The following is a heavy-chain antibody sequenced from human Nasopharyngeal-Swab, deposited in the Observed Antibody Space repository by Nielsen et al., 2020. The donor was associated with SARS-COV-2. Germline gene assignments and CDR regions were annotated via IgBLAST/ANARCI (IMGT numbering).Heavy chain of an antibody. D-gene: IGHD6-19*01. CDR3: AREFSVGSGWYIDI. J-gene: IGHJ3*02. Sequence: WIRQPPGKGLEWVAVISYDGSNKYYADSVKGRFTISRDNSKNTLYLQMNSLRAEDTAVYYCAREFSVGSGWYIDIWAKGQWSPSPQ. V-gene: IGHV3-30*03. CDR2: ISYDGSNK.